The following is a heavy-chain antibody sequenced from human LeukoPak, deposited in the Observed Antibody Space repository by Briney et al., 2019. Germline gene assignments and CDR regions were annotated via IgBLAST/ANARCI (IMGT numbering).Heavy chain of an antibody. CDR2: IRSKTNTYAT. J-gene: IGHJ3*02. CDR1: GFSFSGSD. CDR3: CRLIEGTTGDAFDI. Sequence: GGSLRLSCAASGFSFSGSDMHWVRQASGKGLEWIGRIRSKTNTYATAYVSSLKGRITVSRDDSKNMAYLQMNSLKTEDTAVYYCCRLIEGTTGDAFDIWGQGTMVTVSS. D-gene: IGHD1-26*01. V-gene: IGHV3-73*01.